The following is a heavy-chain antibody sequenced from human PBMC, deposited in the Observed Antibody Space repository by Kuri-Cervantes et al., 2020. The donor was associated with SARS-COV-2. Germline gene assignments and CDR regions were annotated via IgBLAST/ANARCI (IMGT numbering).Heavy chain of an antibody. CDR3: VKAPEGPDDY. Sequence: ETLSLTCAASGFTFSSYDMHWVRQATGKGLEWVSAIGTAGDTYYPGSVKGRFTISRENAKNSLYLQMNSLRAGDTAVYYCVKAPEGPDDYWGQGTLVTVSS. CDR2: IGTAGDT. V-gene: IGHV3-13*04. J-gene: IGHJ4*02. CDR1: GFTFSSYD. D-gene: IGHD6-6*01.